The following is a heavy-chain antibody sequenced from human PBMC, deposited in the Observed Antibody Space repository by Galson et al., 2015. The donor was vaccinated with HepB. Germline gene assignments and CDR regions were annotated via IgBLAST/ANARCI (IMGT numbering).Heavy chain of an antibody. CDR3: ARLFTDCSSTSCYSYYYYYMDV. V-gene: IGHV5-51*01. CDR2: IYPGDSDT. J-gene: IGHJ6*03. Sequence: QSGAEVKKPGESLKISCKGSGYSFTSYWIGWVRQMPGKGLEWMGIIYPGDSDTRYSPSFQGQVTISADKSISTAYLQWSSLKASDTAMYYCARLFTDCSSTSCYSYYYYYMDVWGKGTTVTVSS. CDR1: GYSFTSYW. D-gene: IGHD2-2*02.